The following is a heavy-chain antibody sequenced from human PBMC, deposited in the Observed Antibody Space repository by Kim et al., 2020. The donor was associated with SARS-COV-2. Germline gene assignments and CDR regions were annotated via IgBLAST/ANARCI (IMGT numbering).Heavy chain of an antibody. V-gene: IGHV3-21*01. Sequence: ADSVKGRFTISRDNAKNSLYLQMNSLRAEDTAVYYCARVQMATITVSFDYWGQGTLVTVSS. J-gene: IGHJ4*02. CDR3: ARVQMATITVSFDY. D-gene: IGHD5-12*01.